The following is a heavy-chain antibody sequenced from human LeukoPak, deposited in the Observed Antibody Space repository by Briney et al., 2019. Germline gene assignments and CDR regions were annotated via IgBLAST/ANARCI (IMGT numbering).Heavy chain of an antibody. D-gene: IGHD4-17*01. CDR1: GYTFNNYG. CDR3: ARDDYGDSKGRFDP. Sequence: ASVKVSCKASGYTFNNYGITWVRQAPGQGLEWMGWISVYKGNTNYAQKLQGRLTMTTDTSTSTAYMELRSLRSDDTAVYYCARDDYGDSKGRFDPWGQGTLVTVSS. V-gene: IGHV1-18*01. J-gene: IGHJ5*02. CDR2: ISVYKGNT.